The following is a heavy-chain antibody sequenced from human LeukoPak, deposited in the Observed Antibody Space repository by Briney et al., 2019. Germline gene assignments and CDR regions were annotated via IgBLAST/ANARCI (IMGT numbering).Heavy chain of an antibody. Sequence: GGSLRLSCAASGFTFSTYWMHWVRQAPGKGLVWVSRIKSDGSTNYADSVKGRFTISRDNAKNTVSLQMNSLRPEDTGVYYCARSPSEIGGYYPEYFRHWGQGTLVTVSS. J-gene: IGHJ1*01. V-gene: IGHV3-74*01. CDR2: IKSDGST. D-gene: IGHD3-22*01. CDR3: ARSPSEIGGYYPEYFRH. CDR1: GFTFSTYW.